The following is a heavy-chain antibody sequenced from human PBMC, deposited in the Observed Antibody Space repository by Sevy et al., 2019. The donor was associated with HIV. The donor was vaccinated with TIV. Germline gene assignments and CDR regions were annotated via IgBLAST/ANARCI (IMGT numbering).Heavy chain of an antibody. CDR1: GYTFTSYG. CDR2: ISVYKGNT. V-gene: IGHV1-18*01. D-gene: IGHD3-9*01. Sequence: ASVKVSCKASGYTFTSYGISWVRQAPGQGLEWMGWISVYKGNTNYVQKLQGRVTMTTDTSTSTANMELRSLRSDDTAVYYCARAGYYSGYYDILTGLDYWGQGTLVTVSS. J-gene: IGHJ4*02. CDR3: ARAGYYSGYYDILTGLDY.